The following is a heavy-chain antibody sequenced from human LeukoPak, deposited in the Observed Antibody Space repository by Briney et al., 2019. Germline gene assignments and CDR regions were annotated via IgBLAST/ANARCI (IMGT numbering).Heavy chain of an antibody. CDR1: GFTFSSYA. D-gene: IGHD3-16*02. J-gene: IGHJ4*02. CDR2: ISGSGGST. Sequence: PGGSLRLSCAASGFTFSSYAMSWVRQAPGKGLEWVSAISGSGGSTYYADSVKGRFTISRDNSKNTLYLQMNSLRAEDTAVYYCARGPPDDYVWGSYRLEGYWGQGTLVTVSS. CDR3: ARGPPDDYVWGSYRLEGY. V-gene: IGHV3-23*01.